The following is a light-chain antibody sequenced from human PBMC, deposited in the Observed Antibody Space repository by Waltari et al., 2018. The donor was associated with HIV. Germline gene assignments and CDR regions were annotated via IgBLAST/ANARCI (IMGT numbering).Light chain of an antibody. Sequence: QSALTQPASVSGYPGQSITISCTGTSSDVGGYNYVSWYQQHPGKAPKLMIYDVSNRPAGVSNRFSGSTSGNTASLTISGLQAEDEADYYGSSYTSSSTPVFGGGTKLTVL. CDR1: SSDVGGYNY. CDR2: DVS. CDR3: SSYTSSSTPV. J-gene: IGLJ2*01. V-gene: IGLV2-14*01.